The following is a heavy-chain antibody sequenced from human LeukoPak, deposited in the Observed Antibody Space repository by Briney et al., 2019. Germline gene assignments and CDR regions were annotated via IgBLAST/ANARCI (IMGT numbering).Heavy chain of an antibody. D-gene: IGHD4-17*01. J-gene: IGHJ5*02. Sequence: PSETLSLTCTVSGGSISSYYWNWIRQPAGKGLEWIGRIYTSGSTNYNPSLKSRVTISVDKSKNQFSLKLSSVTAAGTAVYYCARDGGDYGDYLTGPGNWFDPWGQGTLVTVSS. CDR1: GGSISSYY. V-gene: IGHV4-4*07. CDR3: ARDGGDYGDYLTGPGNWFDP. CDR2: IYTSGST.